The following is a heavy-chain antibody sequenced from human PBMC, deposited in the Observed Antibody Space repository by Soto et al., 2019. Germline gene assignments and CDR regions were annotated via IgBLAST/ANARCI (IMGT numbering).Heavy chain of an antibody. Sequence: ASVKVSCKASGYTFTDFYMHWVRQTPGQGLEWMGQINPNSGDTKYEQQVQGRVTMTRHTSISTAYMELSRLRTDDTAVYYCATLDWSGVGHRSATGGSDHWGQGTLVSVSS. CDR2: INPNSGDT. CDR1: GYTFTDFY. CDR3: ATLDWSGVGHRSATGGSDH. V-gene: IGHV1-2*06. J-gene: IGHJ5*02. D-gene: IGHD2-8*02.